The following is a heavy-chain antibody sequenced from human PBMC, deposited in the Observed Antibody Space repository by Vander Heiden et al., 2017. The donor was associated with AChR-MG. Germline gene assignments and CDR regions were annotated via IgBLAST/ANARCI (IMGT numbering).Heavy chain of an antibody. V-gene: IGHV3-48*01. D-gene: IGHD2-2*01. Sequence: EVQLVESGGGLVQPGGSLTTACAASGFTFSSYDMHWARQAPGRGLEWVSYINSGSFIISYADSVKGRFTISRNNANNSLYLQMNTLRGEDTAVYYCARGGQWYQLLDYWGQGTLVTVSS. CDR2: INSGSFII. CDR3: ARGGQWYQLLDY. CDR1: GFTFSSYD. J-gene: IGHJ4*02.